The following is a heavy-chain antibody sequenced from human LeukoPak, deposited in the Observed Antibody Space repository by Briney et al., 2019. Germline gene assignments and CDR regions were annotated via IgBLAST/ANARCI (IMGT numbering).Heavy chain of an antibody. CDR3: ARVARGSSGYSLDP. Sequence: GGSLRLSCAASGFTFTTYAFHWVRQAPGTGLEWVAVISSDGKSRIYADSVKGRFTISRDNSKNRLFLQMNSLRAEDTAVYYCARVARGSSGYSLDPWGQGTLVTVSS. CDR2: ISSDGKSR. D-gene: IGHD3-22*01. J-gene: IGHJ5*02. CDR1: GFTFTTYA. V-gene: IGHV3-30*04.